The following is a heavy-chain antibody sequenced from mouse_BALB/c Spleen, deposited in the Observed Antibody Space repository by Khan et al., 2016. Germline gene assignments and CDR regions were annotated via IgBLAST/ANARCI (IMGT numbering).Heavy chain of an antibody. CDR2: IYPYNGGS. J-gene: IGHJ3*01. D-gene: IGHD2-2*01. Sequence: VQLQQSGPELVKPGASMKISCKASGYIFTDYNIHWVKQSHGKSLEWIGYIYPYNGGSGYNQKFKSKATLTVDNSSSTAYMELRSLTSEDSAVXSSASEGGIYYGYDWFAYWGQGTLVTISA. CDR3: ASEGGIYYGYDWFAY. CDR1: GYIFTDYN. V-gene: IGHV1S29*02.